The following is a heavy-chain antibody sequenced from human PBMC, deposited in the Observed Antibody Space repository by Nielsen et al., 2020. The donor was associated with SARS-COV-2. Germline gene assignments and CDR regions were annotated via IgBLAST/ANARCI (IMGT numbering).Heavy chain of an antibody. CDR1: GFTFSSYW. Sequence: GESLKISCAASGFTFSSYWMSWVRQAPGKGLEWVANIKQDGSEKYYVDSVKGRFTISRDNAKNSLYLQMNSLRAEDTAVYYCARDQARYYGSGSAFDYWGQGTLVTVSS. CDR2: IKQDGSEK. V-gene: IGHV3-7*01. J-gene: IGHJ4*02. CDR3: ARDQARYYGSGSAFDY. D-gene: IGHD3-10*01.